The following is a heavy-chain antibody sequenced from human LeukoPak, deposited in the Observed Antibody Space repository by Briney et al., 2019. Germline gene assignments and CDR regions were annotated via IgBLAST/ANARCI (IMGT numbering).Heavy chain of an antibody. V-gene: IGHV3-74*03. CDR1: GFTFSNYW. Sequence: GGSLRLSCAASGFTFSNYWMHWVRQAPGKGPVWVSRINPDGRTITYADSVVGRITISRDNAKNTLYLQMNSLRDEDTAVYYCARDEYGDGFDPWGQGTLVTVSS. CDR2: INPDGRTI. J-gene: IGHJ5*02. CDR3: ARDEYGDGFDP. D-gene: IGHD4-17*01.